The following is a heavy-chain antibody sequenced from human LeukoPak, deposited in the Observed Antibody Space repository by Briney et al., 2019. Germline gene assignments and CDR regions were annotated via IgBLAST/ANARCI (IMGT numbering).Heavy chain of an antibody. CDR2: IKQDESEE. Sequence: GGSLRLSCAASGFTFSSYWMSCVRQAPGKGVEWGANIKQDESEEYYVDSVKGRFTISRDNAKNSLYLQMNSLRAEDTAVYFCARRIVTYYYGSGLDYWGQGTLVTVSS. V-gene: IGHV3-7*01. J-gene: IGHJ4*02. CDR1: GFTFSSYW. D-gene: IGHD3-10*01. CDR3: ARRIVTYYYGSGLDY.